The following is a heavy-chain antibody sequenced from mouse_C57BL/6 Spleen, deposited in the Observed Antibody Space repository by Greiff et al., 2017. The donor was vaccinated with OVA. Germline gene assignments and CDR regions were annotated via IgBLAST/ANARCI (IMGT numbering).Heavy chain of an antibody. Sequence: VQLQQPGAELVKPGASVKMSCKASGYTFPSYWITWVKQRPGQGLEWIGDIYPGSGSTNYNEKFKSKATLTVDTSSSTAYMQLSSLTSEDSAVYYCARSGVYSNGAYWGQGTLVTVSA. V-gene: IGHV1-55*01. D-gene: IGHD2-5*01. CDR1: GYTFPSYW. CDR2: IYPGSGST. J-gene: IGHJ3*01. CDR3: ARSGVYSNGAY.